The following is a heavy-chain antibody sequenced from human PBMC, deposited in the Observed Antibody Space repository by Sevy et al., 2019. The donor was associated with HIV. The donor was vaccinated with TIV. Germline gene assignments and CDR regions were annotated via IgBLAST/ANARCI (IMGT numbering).Heavy chain of an antibody. CDR2: ISSDSNYI. V-gene: IGHV3-21*01. J-gene: IGHJ6*02. CDR3: AGPDATGGMDV. Sequence: GGSLRLSCAASGFMFSSYSMNWVRQAPGKGLERVSSISSDSNYIYYADSVKGRFTISRDNAKNSLYLQMNSLRAEDTAVYYCAGPDATGGMDVWGQGSTVTVSS. CDR1: GFMFSSYS.